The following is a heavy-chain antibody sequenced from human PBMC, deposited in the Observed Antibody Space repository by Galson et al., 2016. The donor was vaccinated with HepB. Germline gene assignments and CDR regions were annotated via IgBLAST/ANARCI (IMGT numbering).Heavy chain of an antibody. J-gene: IGHJ4*02. CDR3: AREGAEMAVAGTAVDY. Sequence: SLRLSCAASTFTLKFSDYAFGGVRQAPGKGREWLAGIWNDGSNKYYGDSVKGRFTISRDNSKNTLYLQMNSLRAEDTAVYYCAREGAEMAVAGTAVDYWGQGTLVTVSS. D-gene: IGHD6-19*01. CDR1: TFTLKFSDYA. CDR2: IWNDGSNK. V-gene: IGHV3-33*08.